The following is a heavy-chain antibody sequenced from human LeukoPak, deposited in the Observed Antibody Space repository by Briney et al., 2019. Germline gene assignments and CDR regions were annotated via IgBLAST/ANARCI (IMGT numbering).Heavy chain of an antibody. V-gene: IGHV1-18*01. CDR1: GYTFTSYG. CDR3: ARDYDILTGYYTPDY. J-gene: IGHJ4*02. D-gene: IGHD3-9*01. Sequence: ASVKVSCKASGYTFTSYGISWVRQAPGQGLEWMGGISANNGNTKYAQKFQDRVTMTTDTSTSTAYMELRSPRSDDTAVYYCARDYDILTGYYTPDYWGQGTLVTVSS. CDR2: ISANNGNT.